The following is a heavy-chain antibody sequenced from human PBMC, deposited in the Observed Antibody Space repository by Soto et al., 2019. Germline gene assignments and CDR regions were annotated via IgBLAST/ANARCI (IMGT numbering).Heavy chain of an antibody. J-gene: IGHJ5*02. Sequence: PSETLSLTCTVSGGSISSSPYYWGWIRQPPGKGLEWIGSISYGGTTFSNPSLQSRVVISVDTSKNQFSLKLSSVTAADTAVYYCARHGGNYYDSSGYYSWFDPWGQGTLVTVSS. D-gene: IGHD3-22*01. CDR3: ARHGGNYYDSSGYYSWFDP. CDR1: GGSISSSPYY. CDR2: ISYGGTT. V-gene: IGHV4-39*01.